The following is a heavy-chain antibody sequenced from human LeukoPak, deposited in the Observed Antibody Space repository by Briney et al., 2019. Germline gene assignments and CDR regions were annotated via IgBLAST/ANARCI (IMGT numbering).Heavy chain of an antibody. CDR1: ANTLTSEYY. CDR2: INPGSGFT. J-gene: IGHJ4*02. CDR3: ARETTGTGGFDS. V-gene: IGHV1-46*01. Sequence: GASVKVSCKTSANTLTSEYYIHWVRQAPGQGLEWMGVINPGSGFTSNAARFRGRVTLTRDMSTTTVYMDLNTLRSEDTAVYHCARETTGTGGFDSWGQGTLVTVSS. D-gene: IGHD1-1*01.